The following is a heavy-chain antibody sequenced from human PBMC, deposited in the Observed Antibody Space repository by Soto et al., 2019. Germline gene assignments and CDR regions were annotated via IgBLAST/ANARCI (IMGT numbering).Heavy chain of an antibody. D-gene: IGHD1-26*01. V-gene: IGHV5-10-1*01. Sequence: GESLKISCKGSGYSFTSYWITWVRQMPGKGLEWMGKIDPSDSYVDYSPSFQGHVTISTDKSISTAYIQWSILKASDTAIYYCARRAVGGTPNLDYWGQGTTFTVSS. J-gene: IGHJ4*02. CDR3: ARRAVGGTPNLDY. CDR2: IDPSDSYV. CDR1: GYSFTSYW.